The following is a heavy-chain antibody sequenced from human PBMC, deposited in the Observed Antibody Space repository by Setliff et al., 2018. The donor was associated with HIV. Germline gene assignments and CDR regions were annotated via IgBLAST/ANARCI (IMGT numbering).Heavy chain of an antibody. J-gene: IGHJ5*02. CDR2: ISAYNGNT. CDR1: GYTFTSYG. D-gene: IGHD2-2*01. V-gene: IGHV1-18*01. Sequence: ASVKVSCKASGYTFTSYGISWVRQAPGQGLEWMGWISAYNGNTNYAQKLQGRVTMTTDTSTSTAYMELRSLRSDDTAVYYCARDSCSSTSWYDSGEYNWFDPWGQGTLVTVSS. CDR3: ARDSCSSTSWYDSGEYNWFDP.